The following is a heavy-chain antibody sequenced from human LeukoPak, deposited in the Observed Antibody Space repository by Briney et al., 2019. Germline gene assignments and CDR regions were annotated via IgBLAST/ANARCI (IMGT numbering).Heavy chain of an antibody. Sequence: SETLSLTCTVSGGSIRSFYWSWIRRPPGKGLEWIGYIYYSGSTNYNPSLKSRVTISLDTSKNQFSLKLSSVTAADTAVYYCARDRVDYDILTGYPYYWYFDLWGRGTLVTVSS. CDR2: IYYSGST. J-gene: IGHJ2*01. V-gene: IGHV4-59*01. D-gene: IGHD3-9*01. CDR3: ARDRVDYDILTGYPYYWYFDL. CDR1: GGSIRSFY.